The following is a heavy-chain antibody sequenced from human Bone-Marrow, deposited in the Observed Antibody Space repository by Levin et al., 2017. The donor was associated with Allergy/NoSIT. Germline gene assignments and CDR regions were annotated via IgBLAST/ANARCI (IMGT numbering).Heavy chain of an antibody. D-gene: IGHD2-2*01. V-gene: IGHV3-30*18. CDR2: ISYDGSNK. J-gene: IGHJ3*02. CDR3: AKDCRPAALSGDAFDI. Sequence: GESLKISCAASGFTFSSYGMHWVRQAPGKGLEWVAVISYDGSNKYYADSVKGRFTISRDNSKNTLYLQMNSLRAEDTAVYYCAKDCRPAALSGDAFDIWGQGTMVTVSS. CDR1: GFTFSSYG.